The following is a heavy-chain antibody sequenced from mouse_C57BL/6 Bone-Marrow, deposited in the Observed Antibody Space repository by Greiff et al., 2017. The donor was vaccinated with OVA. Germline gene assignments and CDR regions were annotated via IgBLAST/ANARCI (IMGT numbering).Heavy chain of an antibody. J-gene: IGHJ3*01. CDR3: ASLRGNAY. D-gene: IGHD3-2*02. CDR2: INSDDGST. V-gene: IGHV5-2*01. CDR1: EYEVHAHD. Sequence: EVHLVESGGGLVQPGDSLKLSCEANEYEVHAHDMTWVRKTPEKRLELVAAINSDDGSTYYAATMQRRVIISRDNTKKTLYLQMSSLRSEDTALYYCASLRGNAYWGQGTLVTVSA.